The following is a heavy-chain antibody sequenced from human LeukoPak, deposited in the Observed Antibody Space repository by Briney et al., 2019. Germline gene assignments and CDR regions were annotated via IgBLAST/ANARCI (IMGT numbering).Heavy chain of an antibody. V-gene: IGHV3-49*04. CDR3: TRGLIQVWLYYGMDV. CDR2: IRSKAYGGTT. D-gene: IGHD5-18*01. Sequence: GGSLRLSCTASGFTFGDHAMSWVGQAPGKGLEGVGFIRSKAYGGTTEYAASGKGRFIISRDDSKSIAYLQMNSLKTEDTAVYYCTRGLIQVWLYYGMDVWGQGTTVIVSS. J-gene: IGHJ6*01. CDR1: GFTFGDHA.